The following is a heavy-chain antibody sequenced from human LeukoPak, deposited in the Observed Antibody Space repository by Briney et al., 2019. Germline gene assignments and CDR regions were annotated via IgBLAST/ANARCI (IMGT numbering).Heavy chain of an antibody. D-gene: IGHD2-15*01. CDR2: IYYSGST. J-gene: IGHJ3*02. CDR1: GGSISSSSYY. CDR3: ARHCCSGPAKRVFDI. V-gene: IGHV4-39*01. Sequence: SETLSLTCTVSGGSISSSSYYWGWIRQPPGKGLEWIGSIYYSGSTHYNPSLKSRVTISVDTSKSQFSLKLSSVTAADTAVYHCARHCCSGPAKRVFDIWGQGTMVTVSS.